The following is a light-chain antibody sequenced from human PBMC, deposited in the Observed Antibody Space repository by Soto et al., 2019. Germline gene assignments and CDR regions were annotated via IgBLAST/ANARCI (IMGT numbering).Light chain of an antibody. V-gene: IGLV2-23*02. Sequence: QSALTQPASVSGSPGQSITISCTGTSSDVGSYNLVSWYQQHPSKAPKLMIYEVNERPSGVSNRFSGSKSGNTASLTISGLQAEDEADYYCCSYARPTFYAFATGTKLTVL. CDR1: SSDVGSYNL. CDR2: EVN. J-gene: IGLJ1*01. CDR3: CSYARPTFYA.